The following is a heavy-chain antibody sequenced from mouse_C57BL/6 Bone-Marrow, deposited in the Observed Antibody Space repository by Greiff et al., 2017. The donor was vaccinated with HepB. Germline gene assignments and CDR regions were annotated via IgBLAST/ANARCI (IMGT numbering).Heavy chain of an antibody. CDR2: INPSTGGT. CDR1: GYSFTGYY. D-gene: IGHD1-1*01. J-gene: IGHJ1*03. CDR3: ALYYYGSSSRYFDV. Sequence: EVQLQQSGPELVKPGASVKISCKASGYSFTGYYMNWVKQSPEKSLEWIGEINPSTGGTTYNQKFKAKATLTVDKSSSTAYMQLKSLTSEDSAVYYCALYYYGSSSRYFDVWGTGTTVTVSS. V-gene: IGHV1-42*01.